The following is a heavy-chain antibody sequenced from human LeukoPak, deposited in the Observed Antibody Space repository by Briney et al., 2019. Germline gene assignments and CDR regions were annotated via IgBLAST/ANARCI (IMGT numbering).Heavy chain of an antibody. CDR2: IYTSGST. D-gene: IGHD3-3*01. CDR3: ARGETYYDFWSGYYSFSYYMDV. J-gene: IGHJ6*03. V-gene: IGHV4-4*07. Sequence: PGGSLRLSCAASGFTFSDYYMSWIRQPAGKGLEWIGRIYTSGSTNYNPSLKSRVTISGDTSKNQFSLKLSSVTAADTAVYYCARGETYYDFWSGYYSFSYYMDVWGKGTTVTVSS. CDR1: GFTFSDYY.